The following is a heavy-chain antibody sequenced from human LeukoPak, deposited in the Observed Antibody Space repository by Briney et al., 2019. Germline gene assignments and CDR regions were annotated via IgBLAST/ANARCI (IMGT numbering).Heavy chain of an antibody. V-gene: IGHV1-69*06. CDR1: GGTFSSYG. CDR3: ARTATGTIPLDY. D-gene: IGHD1-7*01. J-gene: IGHJ4*02. Sequence: SVIVSCKASGGTFSSYGMSWVLQAPGQGLEWMGGIIPIFGTANYAQKFQGRVTITADKSASTAYMELSSLRSGDTAVYYCARTATGTIPLDYWGQGTLVTVSS. CDR2: IIPIFGTA.